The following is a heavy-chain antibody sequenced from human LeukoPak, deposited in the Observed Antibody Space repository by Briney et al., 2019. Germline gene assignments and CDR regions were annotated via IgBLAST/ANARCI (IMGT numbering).Heavy chain of an antibody. J-gene: IGHJ4*02. CDR2: IYYSGST. Sequence: PSETLSLTCTVSGGSISSSSYYWGWIRQPPGKGLEWIGSIYYSGSTYYNPSLKSRVTISVDTSKNQFSLKLSSVTAADTAVYYCAREEGIADAFDYWGQGTLVTVSS. CDR1: GGSISSSSYY. V-gene: IGHV4-39*07. CDR3: AREEGIADAFDY. D-gene: IGHD6-13*01.